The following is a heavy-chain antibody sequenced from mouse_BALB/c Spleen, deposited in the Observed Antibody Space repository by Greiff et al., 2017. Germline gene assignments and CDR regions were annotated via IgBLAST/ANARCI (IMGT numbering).Heavy chain of an antibody. J-gene: IGHJ3*01. CDR1: GYSITSDYA. D-gene: IGHD2-4*01. V-gene: IGHV3-2*02. CDR3: ARASTMITTGAWFAY. Sequence: EVKLEESGPGLVKPSQSLSLTCTVTGYSITSDYAWNWIRQFPGNKLEWMGYISYSGSTSYNPSLKSRISITRDTSKNQFFLQLNSVTTEDTATYYCARASTMITTGAWFAYWGQGTLVTVSA. CDR2: ISYSGST.